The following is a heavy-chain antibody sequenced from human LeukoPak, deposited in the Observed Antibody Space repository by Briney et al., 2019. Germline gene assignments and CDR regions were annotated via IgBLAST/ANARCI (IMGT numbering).Heavy chain of an antibody. CDR3: ARDNRGPHYDFWSGYYSYMDV. Sequence: ASVRVSCKTSGYTFTTYWLHWVRQAPGQGPEWMGWIIPNNCATNYAQKFQGRVTMTRDTSISTAYMELSSLRSEDTAVYYCARDNRGPHYDFWSGYYSYMDVWGKGTTVTVSS. D-gene: IGHD3-3*01. J-gene: IGHJ6*03. CDR1: GYTFTTYW. CDR2: IIPNNCAT. V-gene: IGHV1-2*02.